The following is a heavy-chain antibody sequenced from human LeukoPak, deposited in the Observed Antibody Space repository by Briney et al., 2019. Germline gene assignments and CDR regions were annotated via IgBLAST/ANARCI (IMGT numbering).Heavy chain of an antibody. V-gene: IGHV4-59*01. J-gene: IGHJ4*02. CDR3: ARGHSYSYGQYSDC. CDR2: IYYTGSA. CDR1: GGSINSYY. D-gene: IGHD5-18*01. Sequence: SETLSLTCTVSGGSINSYYWSWIRQPPGKGLEWIGFIYYTGSANYNPSLTSRVTISVDTSKNQFSLKLNSVTAADTAVYYCARGHSYSYGQYSDCWGQGTLVTVFS.